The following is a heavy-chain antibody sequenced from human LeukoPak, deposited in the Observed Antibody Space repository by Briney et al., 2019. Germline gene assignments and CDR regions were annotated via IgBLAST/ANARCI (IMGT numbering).Heavy chain of an antibody. D-gene: IGHD3-22*01. CDR2: IKRGATHI. CDR1: QFTFSSYR. Sequence: GGSLTLSCAASQFTFSSYRMNWVRQAPGKGLEWVLSIKRGATHIYYADSLRGRFIISRDDAKNSLYLQMNSLRAEDTAVYYCVRLRRNSDSSGYYYYYDYWGQGTLVTVSS. CDR3: VRLRRNSDSSGYYYYYDY. J-gene: IGHJ4*02. V-gene: IGHV3-21*01.